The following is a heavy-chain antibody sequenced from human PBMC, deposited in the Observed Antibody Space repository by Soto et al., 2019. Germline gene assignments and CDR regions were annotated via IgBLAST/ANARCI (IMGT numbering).Heavy chain of an antibody. D-gene: IGHD2-21*02. J-gene: IGHJ4*02. V-gene: IGHV3-7*01. CDR3: ARAGYCGPGCYYYFDY. CDR1: GFTFGSYW. CDR2: IKPDGSAT. Sequence: EVQLVESGGGLVQPGGSLRLSCAVSGFTFGSYWMNWVRLIPGKGLEWVAYIKPDGSATYYVDSVKGRFTISRDNAKNSLYLQMNSLRVEDTAVYYYARAGYCGPGCYYYFDYWGQGTLVTVSS.